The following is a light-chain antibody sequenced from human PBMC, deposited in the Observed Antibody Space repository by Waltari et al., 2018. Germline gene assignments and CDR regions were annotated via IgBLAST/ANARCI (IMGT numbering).Light chain of an antibody. CDR2: AAS. Sequence: AIQMTPSPSSLSASVGDRVTITCRASQGIRNDLGWYQQKPGKAPTLLIYAASSLHSGVPSRFSGSGSGTYFTLTISSLQPEDFATYYCLQDYNYPWTFGQGTKVEIK. J-gene: IGKJ1*01. CDR3: LQDYNYPWT. V-gene: IGKV1-6*01. CDR1: QGIRND.